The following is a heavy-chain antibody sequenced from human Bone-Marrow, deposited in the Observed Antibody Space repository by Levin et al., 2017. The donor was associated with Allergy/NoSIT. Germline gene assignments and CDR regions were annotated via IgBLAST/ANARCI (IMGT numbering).Heavy chain of an antibody. V-gene: IGHV3-30*18. CDR3: SKHQKDYGDYSVYSHGFDV. Sequence: GGSLRLSCAASGFTFNNYAMHWVRQAPGKGLEFVASISYDGSNRQYGDSVRGRFTVSRDNTKNSLHLHMDSLRAEDTALYYCSKHQKDYGDYSVYSHGFDVWGQGTTVTVSS. D-gene: IGHD4-17*01. J-gene: IGHJ6*02. CDR2: ISYDGSNR. CDR1: GFTFNNYA.